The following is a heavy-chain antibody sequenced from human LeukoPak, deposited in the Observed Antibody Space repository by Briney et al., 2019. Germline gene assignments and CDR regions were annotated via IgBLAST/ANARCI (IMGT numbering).Heavy chain of an antibody. D-gene: IGHD3-10*01. Sequence: SVKVSCKASGGTFSSYAISWVRQAPGPGLEWMGGIIPIFGTANYAQKFQGRVTITADKSTSTAYMELSSLRSEDTAVYYCARGWFGELFGLAFDIWGQGTMVTVSS. CDR2: IIPIFGTA. CDR3: ARGWFGELFGLAFDI. CDR1: GGTFSSYA. J-gene: IGHJ3*02. V-gene: IGHV1-69*06.